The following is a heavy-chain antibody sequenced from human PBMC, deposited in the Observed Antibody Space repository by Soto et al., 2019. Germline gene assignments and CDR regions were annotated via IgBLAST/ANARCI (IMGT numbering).Heavy chain of an antibody. D-gene: IGHD2-2*01. CDR1: GFSVTNNY. V-gene: IGHV3-66*01. J-gene: IGHJ4*02. CDR3: ARGRGSTGYLGREHYFDY. CDR2: IDIGGNT. Sequence: EVQVVESGGGLVQPGGSLRLSCAASGFSVTNNYMNWVRQAPGERLEWVSIIDIGGNTYYADSVKDRFTISRDNSRNTLYLHMDSLRAEDTAVYYCARGRGSTGYLGREHYFDYWGQGTLVTVSP.